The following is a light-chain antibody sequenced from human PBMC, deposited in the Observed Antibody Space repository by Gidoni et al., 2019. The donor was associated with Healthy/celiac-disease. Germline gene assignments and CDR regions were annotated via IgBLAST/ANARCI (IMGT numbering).Light chain of an antibody. V-gene: IGKV4-1*01. CDR1: QSVLYSSNNKNY. CDR2: WAS. CDR3: QQYYSTPYT. J-gene: IGKJ2*01. Sequence: DIVMTQSPASLAVSLGERATINCKSSQSVLYSSNNKNYLAWYQQKPGQPPKLLIYWASTRESGVPDRCSGSGSGTEFTLTISSLQAEDVAVYYCQQYYSTPYTFXQXTKLEIK.